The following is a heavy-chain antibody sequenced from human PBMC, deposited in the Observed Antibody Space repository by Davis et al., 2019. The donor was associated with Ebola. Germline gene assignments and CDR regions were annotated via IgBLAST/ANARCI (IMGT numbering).Heavy chain of an antibody. CDR1: GGSISSGAYY. V-gene: IGHV4-31*03. CDR2: IYYSGTT. CDR3: ARVLKLLWFGELLWAPAGFDP. D-gene: IGHD3-10*01. Sequence: SETLSLTCTVSGGSISSGAYYWSWIRQHPVKGLEWIGYIYYSGTTYYNPSLKSRVTISVDTSKNQFSLKLSSVTAADTAVYYCARVLKLLWFGELLWAPAGFDPWGQGTLVTVSS. J-gene: IGHJ5*02.